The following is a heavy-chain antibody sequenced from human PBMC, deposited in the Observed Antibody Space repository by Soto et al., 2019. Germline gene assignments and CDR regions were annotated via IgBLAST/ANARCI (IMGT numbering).Heavy chain of an antibody. D-gene: IGHD4-17*01. V-gene: IGHV1-69*06. CDR1: GGTFSSYA. J-gene: IGHJ6*02. CDR3: SRTGRVTSNYYYYGMDV. Sequence: QVQLVQSGAEVKKPGSSVKVSCKASGGTFSSYAISWVRQAPGQGLEWMGGIIPIFGTANYAQKFQGRVTITADKSTSTAYMELSSLRSEDTVVYYCSRTGRVTSNYYYYGMDVWGQVTTVTVSS. CDR2: IIPIFGTA.